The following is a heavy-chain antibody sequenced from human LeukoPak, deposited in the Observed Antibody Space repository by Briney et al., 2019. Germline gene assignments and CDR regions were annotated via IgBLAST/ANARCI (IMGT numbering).Heavy chain of an antibody. CDR3: ARVKWDEVIIPYYYYGMDV. J-gene: IGHJ6*02. CDR1: GGSISSGSYY. D-gene: IGHD3-3*01. V-gene: IGHV4-61*02. CDR2: IYTSGST. Sequence: PSQTLSLTCTVSGGSISSGSYYWSWLRQPAGKGLEWIGRIYTSGSTNYNPSLKSRVTISVDTSKNQFSLKLSSVTAADTAVYYCARVKWDEVIIPYYYYGMDVWGQGTTVTVSS.